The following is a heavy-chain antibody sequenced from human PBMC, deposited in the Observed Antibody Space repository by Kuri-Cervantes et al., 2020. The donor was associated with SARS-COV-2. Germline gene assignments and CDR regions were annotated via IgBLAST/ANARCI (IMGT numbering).Heavy chain of an antibody. CDR2: IDWDDGK. D-gene: IGHD3-3*01. CDR1: GFSLSTSGMC. J-gene: IGHJ4*02. Sequence: SGPTLVKPTQTLTLTCTFSGFSLSTSGMCVSWIRQHPGKALEWLALIDWDDGKYYSTSLKTRLTISKDTSKNQVVLTMTNMDPVDTATYYCARISYDFWIGYSSYFDYWGQGTLVTVSS. V-gene: IGHV2-70*01. CDR3: ARISYDFWIGYSSYFDY.